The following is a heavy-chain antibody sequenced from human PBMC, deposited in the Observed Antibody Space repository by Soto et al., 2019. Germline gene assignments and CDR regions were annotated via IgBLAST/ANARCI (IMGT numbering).Heavy chain of an antibody. V-gene: IGHV3-23*01. Sequence: RLSSAASECTCINHAMPRVIKAPGKGLEWVSGISATGESTYYAGSVEGRFTISRDNAKNTLYLQMKSLRAEDTAVYYCAKDKSSSYGDYLGFDYWGQGTLVTVSS. CDR3: AKDKSSSYGDYLGFDY. CDR2: ISATGEST. J-gene: IGHJ4*02. CDR1: ECTCINHA. D-gene: IGHD2-21*02.